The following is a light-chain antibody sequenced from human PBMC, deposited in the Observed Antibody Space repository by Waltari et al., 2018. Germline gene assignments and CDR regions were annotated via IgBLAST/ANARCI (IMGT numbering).Light chain of an antibody. CDR2: SDN. Sequence: QSVLTQPPSASGTPGQRVTISCSGSSSNIGSNTVNWYQQFPGTAPKLLIYSDNQRPSGVPDRFSGSKSGTSASLAISGLQSEDEASYYCAAWDDSLNGYVFGTGTKVTVL. CDR1: SSNIGSNT. J-gene: IGLJ1*01. CDR3: AAWDDSLNGYV. V-gene: IGLV1-44*01.